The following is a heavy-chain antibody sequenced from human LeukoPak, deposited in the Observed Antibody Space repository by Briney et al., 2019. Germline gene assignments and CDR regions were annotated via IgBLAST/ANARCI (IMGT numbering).Heavy chain of an antibody. CDR1: GFPFSSYW. V-gene: IGHV3-7*04. J-gene: IGHJ4*02. CDR3: TRVGYIDEGIDY. D-gene: IGHD5-24*01. CDR2: IKQDGSKK. Sequence: PGGSLRLTCVAYGFPFSSYWMTWVRQAPGKGLDWVANIKQDGSKKSYVDSVKGRFTISRDNAKNSLYLQMNSLRAEDTAIYYCTRVGYIDEGIDYWGQGTLVTVSS.